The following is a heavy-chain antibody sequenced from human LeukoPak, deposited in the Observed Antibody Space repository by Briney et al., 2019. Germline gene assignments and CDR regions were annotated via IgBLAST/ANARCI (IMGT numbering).Heavy chain of an antibody. J-gene: IGHJ3*02. D-gene: IGHD6-13*01. CDR3: ARGKQQLVIPIDI. CDR2: ISSSSSYI. CDR1: GFTFSSYS. Sequence: TAGGSLRLSCAASGFTFSSYSMNWVRQAPGKGLEWVSSISSSSSYIYYADSVKGRFTISRDNAKNSLYLQMNSLRAEDTAVYYCARGKQQLVIPIDIWGQGTMVTVSS. V-gene: IGHV3-21*01.